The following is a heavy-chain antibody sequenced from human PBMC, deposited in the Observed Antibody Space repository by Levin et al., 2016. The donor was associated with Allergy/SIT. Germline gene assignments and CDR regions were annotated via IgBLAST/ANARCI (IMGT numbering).Heavy chain of an antibody. Sequence: WIRQPPGKGLEWVSGISASGSSTYHADSVKGRFTISRDNSKNTLNLQMNRLRAEDTAVYYCAKDERKSLRFGKELRTSYYYALDVWGQGTTVTVSS. CDR2: ISASGSST. V-gene: IGHV3-23*01. D-gene: IGHD3-10*01. CDR3: AKDERKSLRFGKELRTSYYYALDV. J-gene: IGHJ6*02.